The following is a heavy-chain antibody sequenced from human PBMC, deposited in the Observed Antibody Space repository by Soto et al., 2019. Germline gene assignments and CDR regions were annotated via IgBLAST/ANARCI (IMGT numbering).Heavy chain of an antibody. CDR1: GFTFSSYG. D-gene: IGHD3-22*01. J-gene: IGHJ4*02. CDR2: ISYDGSNK. CDR3: AKLGAYYYDSSGYILDY. V-gene: IGHV3-30*18. Sequence: GGSLRLSCAASGFTFSSYGMHWVRQAPGKGLEWVAVISYDGSNKYYADSVKGRFTISRDNSKNTLYLQMNSLRAEDTAVYYCAKLGAYYYDSSGYILDYWGQGTLVTVS.